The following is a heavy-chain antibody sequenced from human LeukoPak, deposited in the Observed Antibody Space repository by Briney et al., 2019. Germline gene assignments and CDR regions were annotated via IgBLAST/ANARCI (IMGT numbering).Heavy chain of an antibody. CDR1: GGSISGFY. Sequence: SETLSLTCTVSGGSISGFYWNWIRQPPGKGLEWIGYIYYSGSTNYNPSLKSRVTISVDTSKSQFSLKLSSVTAADTAVYYCARGKWEPYTPLDYWGQGTLVTVSS. D-gene: IGHD1-26*01. V-gene: IGHV4-59*01. J-gene: IGHJ4*02. CDR2: IYYSGST. CDR3: ARGKWEPYTPLDY.